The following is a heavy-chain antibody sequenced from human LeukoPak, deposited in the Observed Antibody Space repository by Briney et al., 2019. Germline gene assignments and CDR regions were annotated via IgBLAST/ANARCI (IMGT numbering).Heavy chain of an antibody. Sequence: SETLSLTCAVYGGSFSGYYWSWIRQPPGKGLEWIGEINHSGSTNYIPSPKSRVTISVDTSKNQFSLKLSSVTAADTAVYYCARTFRESYYDFWSGYSTLDYWGQGTLVTVSS. V-gene: IGHV4-34*01. D-gene: IGHD3-3*01. CDR2: INHSGST. CDR3: ARTFRESYYDFWSGYSTLDY. CDR1: GGSFSGYY. J-gene: IGHJ4*02.